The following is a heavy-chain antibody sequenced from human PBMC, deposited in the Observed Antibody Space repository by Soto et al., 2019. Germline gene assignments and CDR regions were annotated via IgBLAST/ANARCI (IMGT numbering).Heavy chain of an antibody. CDR3: ARGSKVRYAGGFGMDV. Sequence: QVQLVQSGAEVKKRGSSVKVSCQASVGSFMSEAISWVRQAPGQGPEWMGGIIPFSATVTYTQRFQGRLTFPAKKPTKTASMELRNLRAEDAAVYYCARGSKVRYAGGFGMDVWGQGTTVTVS. V-gene: IGHV1-69*06. D-gene: IGHD2-2*01. CDR2: IIPFSATV. CDR1: VGSFMSEA. J-gene: IGHJ6*02.